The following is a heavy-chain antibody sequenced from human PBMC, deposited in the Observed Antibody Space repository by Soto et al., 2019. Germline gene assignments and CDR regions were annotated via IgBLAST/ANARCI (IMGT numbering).Heavy chain of an antibody. CDR2: IIPIFGTA. V-gene: IGHV1-69*13. D-gene: IGHD1-26*01. CDR1: GGTFSSYA. J-gene: IGHJ5*02. CDR3: ARGKWELLANWFDP. Sequence: SVKVSCKASGGTFSSYAISWVRQAPGQGLEWMGGIIPIFGTANYAQKFQGRVTITADESTSTAYMELSSLRSEDTAVYYCARGKWELLANWFDPWGQGTLVTVSS.